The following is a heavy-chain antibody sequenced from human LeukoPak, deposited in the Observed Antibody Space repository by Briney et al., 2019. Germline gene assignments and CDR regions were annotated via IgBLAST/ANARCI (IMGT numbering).Heavy chain of an antibody. CDR1: GYTLTSYD. V-gene: IGHV1-8*01. Sequence: ASVKVSCKASGYTLTSYDINWVRQATGQGLEWMGWMNPNSGRTGYAQNFQGRITITKNTSISTAYLELSSLRSDDTAVYYCTRDTSSRYFDYWGQGTLVTVSS. CDR2: MNPNSGRT. J-gene: IGHJ4*02. CDR3: TRDTSSRYFDY.